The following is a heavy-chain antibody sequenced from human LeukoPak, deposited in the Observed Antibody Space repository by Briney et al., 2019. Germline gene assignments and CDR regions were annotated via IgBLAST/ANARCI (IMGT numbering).Heavy chain of an antibody. V-gene: IGHV4-4*02. Sequence: SETLSLTCAVSGGSISSSNWWSWVRQPPGKGLEWIGEIYHSGSTNYNPSLKSRVTISVDKSKNQFSLKLSSVTAADTAVYYCARLAVVAAKGAFDIWGQGTMVTVSS. D-gene: IGHD2-15*01. J-gene: IGHJ3*02. CDR3: ARLAVVAAKGAFDI. CDR2: IYHSGST. CDR1: GGSISSSNW.